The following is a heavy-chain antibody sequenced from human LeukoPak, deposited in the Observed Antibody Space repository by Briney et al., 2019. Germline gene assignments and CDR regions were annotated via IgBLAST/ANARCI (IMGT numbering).Heavy chain of an antibody. CDR2: ISGYNGNT. Sequence: GASVKVSFKASGYTFTSYGVSWVRQAPGQGLEWMGWISGYNGNTNYAQKFQGRVTMTTEIFTSTAYMELRSLRSDDTAAYYCARALYGDILTGMPQPYYFDYWGQGTLVTVSS. CDR3: ARALYGDILTGMPQPYYFDY. V-gene: IGHV1-18*01. J-gene: IGHJ4*02. D-gene: IGHD3-9*01. CDR1: GYTFTSYG.